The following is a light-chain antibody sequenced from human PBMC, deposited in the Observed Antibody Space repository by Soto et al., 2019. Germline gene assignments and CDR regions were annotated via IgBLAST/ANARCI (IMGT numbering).Light chain of an antibody. CDR1: SSNIGAGYD. CDR3: QSYDSSLSGSAVV. CDR2: GNS. J-gene: IGLJ2*01. V-gene: IGLV1-40*01. Sequence: QSVLTQPPSVSGAPGLRVTISCTGSSSNIGAGYDVHWYQQLPGTAPKLLIYGNSNRPSGVPDRFSGSKSGTSASLAITGLQAEDEADYYCQSYDSSLSGSAVVFGGGTKVTVL.